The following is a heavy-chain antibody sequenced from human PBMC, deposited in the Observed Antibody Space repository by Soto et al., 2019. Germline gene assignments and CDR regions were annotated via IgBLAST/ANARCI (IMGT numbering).Heavy chain of an antibody. CDR3: ARVYKGDYRL. Sequence: SVKVSCKASGATFSSYAIICGRQAPGQVLEWLGGIISIFGTANYAQTFQGRVTLTADESTSTAYIEPRSPLSEDTAAFYCARVYKGDYRLCGQGTLVTVS. J-gene: IGHJ4*02. D-gene: IGHD4-17*01. CDR2: IISIFGTA. V-gene: IGHV1-69*13. CDR1: GATFSSYA.